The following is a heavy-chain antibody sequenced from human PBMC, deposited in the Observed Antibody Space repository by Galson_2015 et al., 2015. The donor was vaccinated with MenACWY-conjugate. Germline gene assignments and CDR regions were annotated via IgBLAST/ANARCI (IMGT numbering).Heavy chain of an antibody. V-gene: IGHV5-51*01. J-gene: IGHJ6*02. D-gene: IGHD1-26*01. Sequence: QSGAEVKKPGESLKISCKGSGYTFTTYWIGWVRQMPGKGLEWMGFISPGDSYTRYNPAFQGQVTISADKSISTAYLQWNSLQASDTAMYYCTRHPPGGRGMDVWGQGTTLTVSS. CDR1: GYTFTTYW. CDR3: TRHPPGGRGMDV. CDR2: ISPGDSYT.